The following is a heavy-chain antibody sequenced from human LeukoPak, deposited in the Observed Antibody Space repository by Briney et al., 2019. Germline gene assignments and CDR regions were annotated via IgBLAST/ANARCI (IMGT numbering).Heavy chain of an antibody. CDR1: GFTFSAYS. V-gene: IGHV3-21*01. J-gene: IGHJ5*02. CDR2: ISSSGTYI. Sequence: GGSLRLSCAASGFTFSAYSINWVRQAPGRGLEWVSSISSSGTYIYYADSVKGRFTISRENAKNSLSLQMNSLRAEDTAVYYCARDFRYSGSYHHWFDPWGQGTLVTVSS. CDR3: ARDFRYSGSYHHWFDP. D-gene: IGHD1-26*01.